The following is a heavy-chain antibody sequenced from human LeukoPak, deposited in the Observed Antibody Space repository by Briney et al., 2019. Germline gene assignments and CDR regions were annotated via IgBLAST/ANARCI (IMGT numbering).Heavy chain of an antibody. V-gene: IGHV4-61*02. D-gene: IGHD1-26*01. Sequence: TLSPTCTVSADSLTSGTYYCTWLRQPAGKGLEWIGRIYTRQSTTYNSSLKCRVSISLDASKNHFSLRLSSVTAADTAVYYCARDREVGATGYYFVYWGQGTLVTVSS. J-gene: IGHJ4*02. CDR2: IYTRQST. CDR1: ADSLTSGTYY. CDR3: ARDREVGATGYYFVY.